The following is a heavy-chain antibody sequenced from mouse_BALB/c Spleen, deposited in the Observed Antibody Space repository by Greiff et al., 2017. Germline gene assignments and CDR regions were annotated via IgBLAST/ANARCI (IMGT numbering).Heavy chain of an antibody. Sequence: EVQRVESGGGLVQPGGSLKLSCAASGFTFSSYTMSWVRQTPEKRLEWVAYISNGGGSTYYPDTVKGRFTISRDNAKNTLYLQMSSLKSEDTAMYYCARHDGLYYAMDYWGQGTSVTVSS. CDR2: ISNGGGST. CDR3: ARHDGLYYAMDY. V-gene: IGHV5-12-2*01. CDR1: GFTFSSYT. D-gene: IGHD2-3*01. J-gene: IGHJ4*01.